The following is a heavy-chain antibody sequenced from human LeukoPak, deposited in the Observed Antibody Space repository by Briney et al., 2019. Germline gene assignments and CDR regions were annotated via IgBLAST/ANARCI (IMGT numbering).Heavy chain of an antibody. CDR1: GFTFSSYA. CDR3: ANMMSMTTVTY. V-gene: IGHV3-30-3*01. Sequence: GGSLRLSCAASGFTFSSYAMHWVRQGPGKGLEWVAVISYDGSNKYYADSVKGRFTISRDNSKNTLYLQMNSLRAEDTAVYYCANMMSMTTVTYWGQGTLVTVSS. CDR2: ISYDGSNK. J-gene: IGHJ4*02. D-gene: IGHD4-11*01.